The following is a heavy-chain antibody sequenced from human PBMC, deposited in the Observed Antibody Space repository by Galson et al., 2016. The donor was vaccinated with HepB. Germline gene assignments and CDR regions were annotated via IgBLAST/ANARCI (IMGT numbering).Heavy chain of an antibody. CDR1: GFTFYEYA. CDR2: IGWNSNVV. J-gene: IGHJ4*02. D-gene: IGHD4-17*01. CDR3: AKDITSAGDYDAYFDS. V-gene: IGHV3-9*01. Sequence: SLRLSCAASGFTFYEYAMHWVRQAPGKGLEWVSSIGWNSNVVAYADAVRGRFTISRDNARNSLYLQMKSLRVEDTAFYYCAKDITSAGDYDAYFDSWGQGTLVTVSS.